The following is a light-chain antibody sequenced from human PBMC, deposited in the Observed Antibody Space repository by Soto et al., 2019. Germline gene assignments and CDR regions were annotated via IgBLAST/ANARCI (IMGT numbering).Light chain of an antibody. J-gene: IGLJ1*01. CDR2: DVS. V-gene: IGLV2-14*03. CDR3: SSYTSSSSISSYV. Sequence: QSALTQPASVSGSPGQSITISCTGTSSDVGGYNYVSWYQHHPGKAPKLMIYDVSNRPSGVSNRFSGSKSGNTASLIISGLQAEDEADYFCSSYTSSSSISSYVFGIGTKV. CDR1: SSDVGGYNY.